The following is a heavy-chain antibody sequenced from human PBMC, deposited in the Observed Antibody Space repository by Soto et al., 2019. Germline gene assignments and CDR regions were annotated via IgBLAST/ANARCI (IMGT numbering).Heavy chain of an antibody. J-gene: IGHJ6*02. D-gene: IGHD3-3*01. V-gene: IGHV5-51*01. CDR1: GYSFTSYW. CDR3: ARRLLSDFSEYYYYGMDV. Sequence: GESLKISCKGSGYSFTSYWIGWVRQMPGKGLEWMGIIYPGDSDTRYSPSFQGQVTISADKSISTAYLQWSSLKASDTAMYYCARRLLSDFSEYYYYGMDVWGQGTTVTVSS. CDR2: IYPGDSDT.